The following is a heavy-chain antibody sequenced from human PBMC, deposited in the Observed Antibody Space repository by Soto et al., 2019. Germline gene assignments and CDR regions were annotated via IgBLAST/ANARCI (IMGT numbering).Heavy chain of an antibody. J-gene: IGHJ6*02. Sequence: PGGSLRLSCAASGFTFSSYAMHWVRQAPGKGLEWVAVISYDGSNKYYADSVKGRFTISRDNSKNTLYLQMNSLRAEDTAVYYCARDLRAGTPYYYYGMDVWGQGTTVTVSS. CDR2: ISYDGSNK. CDR3: ARDLRAGTPYYYYGMDV. D-gene: IGHD1-7*01. CDR1: GFTFSSYA. V-gene: IGHV3-30-3*01.